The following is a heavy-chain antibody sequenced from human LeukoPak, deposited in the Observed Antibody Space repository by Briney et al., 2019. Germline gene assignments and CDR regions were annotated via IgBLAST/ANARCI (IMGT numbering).Heavy chain of an antibody. D-gene: IGHD1-26*01. CDR2: ISSSSSYI. J-gene: IGHJ3*02. Sequence: GGSLRLSCAASGVTFSSYSMNWVRQAPGKGLEGVSSISSSSSYIYYADSVKGRFTISRDNAKNSLYLQMNSLRAEDTAVYYCARVGPPGGGLAFDIWGQGTMVTVSS. CDR1: GVTFSSYS. CDR3: ARVGPPGGGLAFDI. V-gene: IGHV3-21*01.